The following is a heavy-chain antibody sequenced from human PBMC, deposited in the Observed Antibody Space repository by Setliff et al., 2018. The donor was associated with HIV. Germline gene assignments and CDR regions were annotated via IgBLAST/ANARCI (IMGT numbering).Heavy chain of an antibody. D-gene: IGHD3-9*01. CDR2: IYYNGNT. Sequence: PSETLSLTCTVSGGSISSTNYWWGWIRQPPGKGLEWIGTIYYNGNTFYDPSLKSRVTISIDMSNNQFSLKLTSVAAADTAVYYCAKRPGSGYPFHIWGQGTMVTVSS. CDR1: GGSISSTNYW. V-gene: IGHV4-39*01. CDR3: AKRPGSGYPFHI. J-gene: IGHJ3*02.